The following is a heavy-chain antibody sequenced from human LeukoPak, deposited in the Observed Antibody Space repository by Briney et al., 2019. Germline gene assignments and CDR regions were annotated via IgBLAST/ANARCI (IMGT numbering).Heavy chain of an antibody. CDR3: AREQPYYYDSSGTALMAEIKYYFDY. D-gene: IGHD3-22*01. CDR1: GFTFRSYW. V-gene: IGHV3-7*01. CDR2: IKQDGSEK. Sequence: GGSLRLSCAASGFTFRSYWMSWVRQAPGKGLEWVANIKQDGSEKYYVDSVKSRFTISRDNAKNSLYLQMNSLRAGDTGVYYCAREQPYYYDSSGTALMAEIKYYFDYWGQGTLVTVSS. J-gene: IGHJ4*02.